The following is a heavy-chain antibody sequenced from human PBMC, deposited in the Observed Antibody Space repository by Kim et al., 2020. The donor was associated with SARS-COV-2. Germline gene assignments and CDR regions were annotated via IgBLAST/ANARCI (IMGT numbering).Heavy chain of an antibody. CDR2: ISSSGSTV. J-gene: IGHJ4*02. V-gene: IGHV3-11*01. CDR3: ARLFHTSGWQRPFDS. Sequence: GGSLRLSCAASGFTFSDYYMSWIRQAPGKGLECVSYISSSGSTVYYGDSVKGRFTISRDNAKNSLYLQMNSLRAEDTAIYFCARLFHTSGWQRPFDSWGQGTLVTVSS. D-gene: IGHD6-19*01. CDR1: GFTFSDYY.